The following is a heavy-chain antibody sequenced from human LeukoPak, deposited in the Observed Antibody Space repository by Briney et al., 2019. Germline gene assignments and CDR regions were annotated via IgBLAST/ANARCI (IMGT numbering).Heavy chain of an antibody. D-gene: IGHD3-22*01. CDR3: AKESPLSYYDSSGTYFDY. Sequence: PGGSLRLSCAASGYTFSSYAMSWVRQAPGKGLEWVSAISGSGGSTYYADSVKGRFTISRDNSKNTLYLQMNSLGAEDTAVYYCAKESPLSYYDSSGTYFDYWGQGTLVTVSS. CDR2: ISGSGGST. V-gene: IGHV3-23*01. CDR1: GYTFSSYA. J-gene: IGHJ4*02.